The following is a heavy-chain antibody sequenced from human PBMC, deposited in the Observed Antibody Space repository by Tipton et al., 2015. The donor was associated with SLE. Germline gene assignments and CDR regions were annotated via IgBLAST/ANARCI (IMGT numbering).Heavy chain of an antibody. CDR3: ARRVGSYYGMDV. J-gene: IGHJ6*02. D-gene: IGHD3-10*01. V-gene: IGHV3-30*03. CDR2: ISYDGTNK. Sequence: SLRLSCAASGFTFSTYGMHWARQAPGKGLEWVAVISYDGTNKYYADSVKGRFTISRDNSKNTLYLQMNSLRAEDTAVYHCARRVGSYYGMDVWVHGTTVTVSS. CDR1: GFTFSTYG.